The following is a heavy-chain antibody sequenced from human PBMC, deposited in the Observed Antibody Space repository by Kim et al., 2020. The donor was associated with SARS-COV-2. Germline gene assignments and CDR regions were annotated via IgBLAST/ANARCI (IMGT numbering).Heavy chain of an antibody. V-gene: IGHV1-69*13. D-gene: IGHD1-26*01. J-gene: IGHJ6*02. CDR1: GGTFSTHA. CDR2: IIPIFGRR. Sequence: SVKVSCKTSGGTFSTHAISWVRQAPGQGLEWMGGIIPIFGRRNYAQKFEGRVTITADESTSTAYMELSSLRSEDTAVYYWAKKIVGATTNYGMDVWGQG. CDR3: AKKIVGATTNYGMDV.